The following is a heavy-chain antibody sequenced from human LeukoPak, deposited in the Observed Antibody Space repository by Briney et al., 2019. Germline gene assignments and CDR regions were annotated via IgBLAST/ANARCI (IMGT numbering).Heavy chain of an antibody. CDR2: ISGSGGST. D-gene: IGHD3-22*01. J-gene: IGHJ4*02. CDR1: GFTFSSYA. Sequence: GGSLRLSCAASGFTFSSYAMSWVRQAPGKGLEWVSAISGSGGSTYYADYVKGRFTISRDNSKNTLYLQMNSLRAEDTAVYYCAKSTDYYDSSGYFDYWGQGTLVTVSS. V-gene: IGHV3-23*01. CDR3: AKSTDYYDSSGYFDY.